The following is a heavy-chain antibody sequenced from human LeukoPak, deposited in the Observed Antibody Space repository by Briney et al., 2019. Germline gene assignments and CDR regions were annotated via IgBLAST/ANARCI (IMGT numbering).Heavy chain of an antibody. V-gene: IGHV5-10-1*01. J-gene: IGHJ4*02. D-gene: IGHD6-13*01. Sequence: GESLKISCKGSGYSFTSYWISWVRQMPGKGLEWMGRIGPSDSYTNYSPSFQGHVTISADKSISTAYLQWSSLKASDTAMYYCARRRDSSSWYYFDYWGRGTLVTVSS. CDR3: ARRRDSSSWYYFDY. CDR2: IGPSDSYT. CDR1: GYSFTSYW.